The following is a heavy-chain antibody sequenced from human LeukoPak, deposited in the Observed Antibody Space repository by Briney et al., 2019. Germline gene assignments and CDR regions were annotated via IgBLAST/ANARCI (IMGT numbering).Heavy chain of an antibody. D-gene: IGHD2-2*01. V-gene: IGHV3-30*01. CDR3: ASSTSNYYYYMDV. J-gene: IGHJ6*03. CDR1: GFTFSSYA. CDR2: ISYDGSNK. Sequence: GSLRLSCAASGFTFSSYAMHWVRQAPGKGLEWVAVISYDGSNKYYADSVKGRFTISGDNSKNTLYLQMNSLRAEDTAVYYCASSTSNYYYYMDVWGKGTTVTVSS.